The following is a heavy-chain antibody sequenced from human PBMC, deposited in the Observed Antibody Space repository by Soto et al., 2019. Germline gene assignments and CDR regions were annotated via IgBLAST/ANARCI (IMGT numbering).Heavy chain of an antibody. D-gene: IGHD6-19*01. CDR1: GYTFIKNG. Sequence: QVQLVPSGGEVRKPGAAVKVSCKNAGYTFIKNGLNRVRQAPGQGLEWTGWISGYNANTQYAQKFQGKVTMTTDARTSTAFLELRSLTAYDTAELYCAIGSAHYIMDGWGQETTVNV. V-gene: IGHV1-18*04. CDR3: AIGSAHYIMDG. J-gene: IGHJ6*02. CDR2: ISGYNANT.